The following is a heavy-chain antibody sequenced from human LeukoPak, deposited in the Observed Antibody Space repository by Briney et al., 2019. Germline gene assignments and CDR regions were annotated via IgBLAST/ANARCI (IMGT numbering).Heavy chain of an antibody. CDR3: ARQGGITIFGVVIEEDAFDI. J-gene: IGHJ3*02. CDR2: INPNSGGT. CDR1: GYTFTGYY. V-gene: IGHV1-2*02. Sequence: ASVKVSCKASGYTFTGYYMHWVRQAPGQGLEWMGWINPNSGGTNYAQKFQGRVTMTRDTSISTAYMELSSPRSEDTAVYYCARQGGITIFGVVIEEDAFDIWGQGTMVTVSS. D-gene: IGHD3-3*01.